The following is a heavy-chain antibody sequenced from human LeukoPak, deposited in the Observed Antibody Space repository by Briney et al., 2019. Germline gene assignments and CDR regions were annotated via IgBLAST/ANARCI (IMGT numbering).Heavy chain of an antibody. CDR2: ISSSSSYI. CDR1: EFTFSSYS. D-gene: IGHD6-19*01. V-gene: IGHV3-21*01. Sequence: PGGSLRLSCAASEFTFSSYSMNWVRQAPGKGLEWVSSISSSSSYIYYADSVKGRFTISRDNAENSLYLQMNSLRAEDTAVYYCARHAIAVAGTFDYWGQGTLVTVSS. CDR3: ARHAIAVAGTFDY. J-gene: IGHJ4*02.